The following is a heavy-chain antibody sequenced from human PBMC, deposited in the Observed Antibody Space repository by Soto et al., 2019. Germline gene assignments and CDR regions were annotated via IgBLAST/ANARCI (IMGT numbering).Heavy chain of an antibody. J-gene: IGHJ4*01. D-gene: IGHD3-9*01. CDR1: GFTFSSYG. CDR2: IGTAGDT. V-gene: IGHV3-13*01. CDR3: ARANYDILTGSYYFDY. Sequence: GGSLRLSCAASGFTFSSYGMHWVRQATGKGLEWVSAIGTAGDTYYPGSVKGRFTISRENAKNSLYLQMNSLRAEDTAVYYCARANYDILTGSYYFDYWGHGILVTVSS.